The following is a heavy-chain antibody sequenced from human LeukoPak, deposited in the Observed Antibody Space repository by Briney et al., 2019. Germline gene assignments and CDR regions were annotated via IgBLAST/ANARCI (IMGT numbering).Heavy chain of an antibody. CDR3: ARGGDYKNDY. CDR2: INGDGSSI. D-gene: IGHD4-17*01. Sequence: GGSLRLSCAASGFTFSSYWMHWVRQTPGKGLVWVSRINGDGSSINYADCVKGRVTISRANAKNTLYLQMNNLRAEDTAVYYCARGGDYKNDYCGQGTLVTVSS. CDR1: GFTFSSYW. J-gene: IGHJ4*02. V-gene: IGHV3-74*01.